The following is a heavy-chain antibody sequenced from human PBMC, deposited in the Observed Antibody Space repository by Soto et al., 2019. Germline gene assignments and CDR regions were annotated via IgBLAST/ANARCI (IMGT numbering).Heavy chain of an antibody. Sequence: QLQLQESGSGLVKPSQTLSLTCAVSGGSISSCGYSWSWIRQPPGKGLEWIGYIYHSGSTYYNPSPKRRVTITVDRSTIQFSLKLSSVTAAATAVYYCARVPTPWGQGTLVTVSS. J-gene: IGHJ5*02. CDR3: ARVPTP. CDR1: GGSISSCGYS. CDR2: IYHSGST. D-gene: IGHD2-2*01. V-gene: IGHV4-30-2*01.